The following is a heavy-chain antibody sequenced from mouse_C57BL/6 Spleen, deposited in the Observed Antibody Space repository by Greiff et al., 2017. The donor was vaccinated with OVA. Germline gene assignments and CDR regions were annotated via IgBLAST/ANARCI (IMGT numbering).Heavy chain of an antibody. J-gene: IGHJ4*01. Sequence: VKLVESGPGLVAPSQRLSITCTVSGFSFTSYGVDWVRQPPGKGLEWLGVIWGGGSTNYNSALMSRLGISKDNSKSQVFLKMNSLQTDDTAMYYCAKSYDYDGGYAMDYWGQGTSVTVSS. V-gene: IGHV2-9*01. CDR1: GFSFTSYG. D-gene: IGHD2-4*01. CDR2: IWGGGST. CDR3: AKSYDYDGGYAMDY.